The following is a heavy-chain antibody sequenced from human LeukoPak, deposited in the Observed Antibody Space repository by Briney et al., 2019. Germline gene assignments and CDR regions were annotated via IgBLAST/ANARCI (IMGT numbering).Heavy chain of an antibody. V-gene: IGHV1-2*02. CDR3: ARAGRAYGSGTNWFDP. Sequence: ASVTVSCKASGYTFTGYYMHWVRQAPGQGLEWMGWINPNSGGTNYAQKFRGRVTMTRDTSISTAYMELSRLRSDDTAVYYCARAGRAYGSGTNWFDPWGQGTLVTVSS. CDR1: GYTFTGYY. D-gene: IGHD3-10*01. CDR2: INPNSGGT. J-gene: IGHJ5*02.